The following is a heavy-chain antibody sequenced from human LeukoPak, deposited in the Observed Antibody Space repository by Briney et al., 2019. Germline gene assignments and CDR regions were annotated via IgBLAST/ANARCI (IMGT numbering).Heavy chain of an antibody. CDR1: GFTFSSYA. CDR3: ARDPPRVYCSGGSCYSYYFDY. D-gene: IGHD2-15*01. CDR2: ISYDGSNK. V-gene: IGHV3-30-3*01. Sequence: GGSLRLSCAASGFTFSSYAMHWVRQAPGKGLEWVAVISYDGSNKSYADSVKGRFTISRDNSKNTLYLQMNSLRAEDTAVYYCARDPPRVYCSGGSCYSYYFDYWGQGTLATVSS. J-gene: IGHJ4*02.